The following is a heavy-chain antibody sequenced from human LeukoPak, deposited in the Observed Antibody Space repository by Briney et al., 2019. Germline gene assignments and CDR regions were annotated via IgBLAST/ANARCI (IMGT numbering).Heavy chain of an antibody. D-gene: IGHD3-16*01. Sequence: SGPTVVKPSQTLTLTCTFSGFSLSTSGMRVSWIRQPPGKALEWLARIDWDDDKFYSTSLKTWLTISKDTSKNQVVLTMTNMDPVDTATYYCARISPGGAHFDYWGQGTLVTVSS. CDR2: IDWDDDK. V-gene: IGHV2-70*04. CDR3: ARISPGGAHFDY. CDR1: GFSLSTSGMR. J-gene: IGHJ4*02.